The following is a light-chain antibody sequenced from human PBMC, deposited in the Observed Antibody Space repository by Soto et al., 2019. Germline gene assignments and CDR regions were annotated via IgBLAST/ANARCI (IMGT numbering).Light chain of an antibody. CDR2: DVS. V-gene: IGKV1-33*01. Sequence: DIQLTQSPSSLSASVGDRVTITCQASQDISFYLNWFQQKPGKGPKLLIYDVSDLKTGVPSRFSGRGSGTDFTLTISSLQPEDFATYFCEQYDILPPTFGQGTTVEIK. CDR1: QDISFY. CDR3: EQYDILPPT. J-gene: IGKJ2*01.